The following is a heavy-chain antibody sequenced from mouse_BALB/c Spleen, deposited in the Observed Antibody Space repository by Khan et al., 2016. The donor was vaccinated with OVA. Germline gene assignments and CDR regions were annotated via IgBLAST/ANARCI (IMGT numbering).Heavy chain of an antibody. V-gene: IGHV1S81*02. CDR2: TNPTNGRT. CDR1: GYTFTSYW. D-gene: IGHD1-1*01. Sequence: QVQLQQSGAELVKAGASVKMSCKASGYTFTSYWMHWVKQRLGQGLEWFAETNPTNGRTYYNEKFKSKATLTVDKSSSTAYMLLSGPTFEDSAVYYSARIKKIVATYFGYWGQGTTLTVAS. CDR3: ARIKKIVATYFGY. J-gene: IGHJ2*01.